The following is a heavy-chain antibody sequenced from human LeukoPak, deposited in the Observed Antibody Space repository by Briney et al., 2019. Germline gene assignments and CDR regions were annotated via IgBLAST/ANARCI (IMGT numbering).Heavy chain of an antibody. V-gene: IGHV3-49*04. CDR1: GFTFGDYA. J-gene: IGHJ1*01. CDR3: TRVGCSGGSCYSTQYFQH. Sequence: GGSLRLSCTASGFTFGDYAMSWVRQAPGKGLEWVGFIRSKAYGGTTEYAASVKGRFTISRDDSKSIAYLQMNSLKTEDTAVYYCTRVGCSGGSCYSTQYFQHWGQGTLVTASS. CDR2: IRSKAYGGTT. D-gene: IGHD2-15*01.